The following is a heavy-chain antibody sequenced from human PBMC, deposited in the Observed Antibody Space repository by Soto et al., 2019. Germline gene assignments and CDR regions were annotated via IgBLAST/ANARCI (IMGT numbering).Heavy chain of an antibody. V-gene: IGHV4-59*08. CDR3: ARLFRYGSAKNWFDP. J-gene: IGHJ5*02. CDR1: GGSISSYY. CDR2: IYYSGST. Sequence: SETLSLTCTVSGGSISSYYWSWIRQPPGKGLEWIGYIYYSGSTNYNPSLKSRVTISVDTSKNQFSLKLSSVTAADTAVYYCARLFRYGSAKNWFDPWGQGTLVTVSS. D-gene: IGHD3-10*01.